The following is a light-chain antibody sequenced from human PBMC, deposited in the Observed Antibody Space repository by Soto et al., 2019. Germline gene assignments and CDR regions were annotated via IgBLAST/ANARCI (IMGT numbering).Light chain of an antibody. V-gene: IGKV3-15*01. CDR1: QSVSSY. J-gene: IGKJ1*01. Sequence: EIVMTQSPATLSLSPGERATLSCRASQSVSSYLAWYQQKPGQAPRLLIYGASTRATGIPARFSGSGSGKEFTLTISSLQSEDFAVYYCQQSNNWPPWTFGQGTKVDIK. CDR2: GAS. CDR3: QQSNNWPPWT.